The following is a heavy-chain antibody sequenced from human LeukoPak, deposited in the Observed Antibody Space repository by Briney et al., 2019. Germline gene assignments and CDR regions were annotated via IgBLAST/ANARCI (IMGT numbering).Heavy chain of an antibody. Sequence: GGSMRLSCATSGFTFSSYAMSWVRQAPGKGLEWVSAISGSGGSTYYADSVKGRFTISRDNSKNTLYLQMNSLRAEDTAVYYCATDLLWSGDYWGQGTLVTVSS. V-gene: IGHV3-23*01. CDR3: ATDLLWSGDY. J-gene: IGHJ4*02. CDR2: ISGSGGST. CDR1: GFTFSSYA. D-gene: IGHD3-16*01.